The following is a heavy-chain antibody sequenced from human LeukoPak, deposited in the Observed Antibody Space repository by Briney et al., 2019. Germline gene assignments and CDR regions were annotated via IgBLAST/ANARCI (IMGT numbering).Heavy chain of an antibody. Sequence: GGSLRLSCAASGFTFSSYAMHWVRQAPGKGLEWVAVISYDGSNKYYADSVKGRFTISRDNSKNTLYLQMNGLRAEDTAVYYCARAGTPWFYDSSGHMGYYFDYWGQGTLVTVSS. D-gene: IGHD3-22*01. J-gene: IGHJ4*02. CDR2: ISYDGSNK. V-gene: IGHV3-30*04. CDR1: GFTFSSYA. CDR3: ARAGTPWFYDSSGHMGYYFDY.